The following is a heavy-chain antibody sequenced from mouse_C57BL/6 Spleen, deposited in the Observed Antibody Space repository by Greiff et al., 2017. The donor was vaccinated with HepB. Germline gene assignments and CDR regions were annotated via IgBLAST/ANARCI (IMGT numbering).Heavy chain of an antibody. D-gene: IGHD2-4*01. CDR1: GFTFSDYY. V-gene: IGHV5-12*01. CDR2: ISNGGGST. J-gene: IGHJ3*01. CDR3: VLYDYDESFAY. Sequence: EVQVVESGGGLVQPGGSLKLSCAASGFTFSDYYMYWVRQTPEKRLEWVAYISNGGGSTYYPDTVKGRFTISRDNAKNTLYLQRSRLKSEDTAMYYCVLYDYDESFAYWGQGTLVTVSA.